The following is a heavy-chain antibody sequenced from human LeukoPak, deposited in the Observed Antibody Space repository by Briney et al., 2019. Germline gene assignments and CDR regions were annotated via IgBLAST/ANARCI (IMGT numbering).Heavy chain of an antibody. D-gene: IGHD3-3*01. CDR3: AKDRRRFWSGYLDY. Sequence: GGSLRLSCAASGFSLSNYAMSWVRQAPGKGLEWVSGISDSGGTTYYADSVKGRFAISRDNSKNTLYLQMNSLTAEDTAVYYCAKDRRRFWSGYLDYWGQGALVTVSS. CDR2: ISDSGGTT. V-gene: IGHV3-23*01. CDR1: GFSLSNYA. J-gene: IGHJ4*02.